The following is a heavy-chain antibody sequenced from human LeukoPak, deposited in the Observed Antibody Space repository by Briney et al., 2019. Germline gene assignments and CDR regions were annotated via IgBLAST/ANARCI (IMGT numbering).Heavy chain of an antibody. Sequence: KPSETLSLTCTVSGGSISSSNYYWGWIRQPPGKGLEWIGSIYYSGSTYYNPSLKSRVTTSVDTSKNRISLKLSSVTAADTALYYCAGHQGSGSYYNCLDYWGQGTLVTVSS. D-gene: IGHD3-10*01. CDR3: AGHQGSGSYYNCLDY. V-gene: IGHV4-39*01. CDR1: GGSISSSNYY. J-gene: IGHJ4*02. CDR2: IYYSGST.